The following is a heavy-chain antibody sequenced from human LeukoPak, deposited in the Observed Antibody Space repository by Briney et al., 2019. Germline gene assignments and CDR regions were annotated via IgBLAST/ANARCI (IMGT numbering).Heavy chain of an antibody. CDR3: ARDSNIATRRYYFNS. Sequence: SLRKYRAASGFSVRNYSMSSVRQALGKGLLWFSSICGSGDTTDYADSVKGRFTISRDNSKDTLYLQMNSLRAEDTAIYSCARDSNIATRRYYFNSWGQGTLVTVSS. CDR1: GFSVRNYS. V-gene: IGHV3-23*01. J-gene: IGHJ4*02. D-gene: IGHD6-6*01. CDR2: ICGSGDTT.